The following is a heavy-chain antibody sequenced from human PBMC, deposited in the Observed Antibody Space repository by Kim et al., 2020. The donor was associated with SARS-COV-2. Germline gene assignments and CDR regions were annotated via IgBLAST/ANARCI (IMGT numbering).Heavy chain of an antibody. Sequence: SSSSSYIYYADSVKGRFTISRDNAKNSLYLQMNSLRAEDTAVYYCALTGVWGQGTLVTVSS. CDR2: SSSSSYI. D-gene: IGHD3-9*01. V-gene: IGHV3-21*01. CDR3: ALTGV. J-gene: IGHJ4*02.